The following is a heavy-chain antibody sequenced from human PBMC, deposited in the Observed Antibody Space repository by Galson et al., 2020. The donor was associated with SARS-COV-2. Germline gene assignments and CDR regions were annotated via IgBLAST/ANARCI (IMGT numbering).Heavy chain of an antibody. Sequence: SETLSLTCAVYGKSFSGSSWTWIRQSPEKGLEWIGEINIGGNTNYSPSLKSRVTLSVDTSKNQFSLKLKSVTAADTALYYCARGHRGVVPSPVLGLGPYYSYYYMDVWAKGTTVTVSS. J-gene: IGHJ6*03. V-gene: IGHV4-34*01. CDR3: ARGHRGVVPSPVLGLGPYYSYYYMDV. CDR1: GKSFSGSS. CDR2: INIGGNT. D-gene: IGHD3-10*01.